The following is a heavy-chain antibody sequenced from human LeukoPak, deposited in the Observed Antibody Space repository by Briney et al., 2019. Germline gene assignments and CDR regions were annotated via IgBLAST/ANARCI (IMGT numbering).Heavy chain of an antibody. Sequence: GGSLRLSCAASGFTFSTYWMSWVRQAPGKGLEWVANIKEDGSEKYYGDSVKGRFTISRDNAKNSLYLQMNSLRAEDSAVYYCARDSSGYQWGQGTLVTVSS. CDR3: ARDSSGYQ. J-gene: IGHJ4*02. V-gene: IGHV3-7*01. CDR1: GFTFSTYW. D-gene: IGHD3-22*01. CDR2: IKEDGSEK.